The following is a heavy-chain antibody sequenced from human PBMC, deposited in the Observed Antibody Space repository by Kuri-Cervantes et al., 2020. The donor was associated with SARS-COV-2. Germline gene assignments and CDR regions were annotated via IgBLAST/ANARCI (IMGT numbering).Heavy chain of an antibody. D-gene: IGHD7-27*01. J-gene: IGHJ6*03. Sequence: ASVKVSCKASGYTFTSYGISWVRQAPGQGLEWMGWMNPNSGNTGYAQKFQGRVTITRNTSISTAYMELSSLRSEDTAVYYCARDLAWGGYYMDVWGKGTTVTVSS. CDR2: MNPNSGNT. CDR3: ARDLAWGGYYMDV. V-gene: IGHV1-8*03. CDR1: GYTFTSYG.